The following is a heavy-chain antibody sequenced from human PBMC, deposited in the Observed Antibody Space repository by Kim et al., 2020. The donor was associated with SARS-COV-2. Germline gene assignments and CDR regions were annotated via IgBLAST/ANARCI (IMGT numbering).Heavy chain of an antibody. Sequence: GGSLRLSCATSGFTFSIYGMNWVRQAPGKGLEWVSSINNGGGVIYYADSVKGRFTISRGSSPNTLYLQMNSLRADDTAMYYCSRRGGSNGWGDFVLWCQG. CDR2: INNGGGVI. CDR3: SRRGGSNGWGDFVL. D-gene: IGHD6-19*01. CDR1: GFTFSIYG. V-gene: IGHV3-23*01. J-gene: IGHJ3*01.